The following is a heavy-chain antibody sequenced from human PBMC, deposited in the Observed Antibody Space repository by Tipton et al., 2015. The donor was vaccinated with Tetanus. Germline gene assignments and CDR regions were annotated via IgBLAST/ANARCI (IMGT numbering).Heavy chain of an antibody. Sequence: TLSLTCIVSGGSISSGGYYWSWIRPHPGKGLEWIGYIHSRGDTFYIPSLRSRLFISLDTSKNQFSLQLSSLTAADTAIYYCARDGENEGAFDVWGQGTRVSVSS. CDR3: ARDGENEGAFDV. V-gene: IGHV4-31*03. CDR2: IHSRGDT. CDR1: GGSISSGGYY. D-gene: IGHD1-1*01. J-gene: IGHJ3*01.